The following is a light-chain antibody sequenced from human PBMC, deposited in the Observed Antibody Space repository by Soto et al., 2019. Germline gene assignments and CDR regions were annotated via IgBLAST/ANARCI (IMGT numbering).Light chain of an antibody. J-gene: IGKJ3*01. Sequence: EIVLTQSPATLSLSPGERATLSCRASQSVNTYLAWYQQKPGQAPRLLIYDASNRATGIPARFSGSGSGTDFTLTISSLEAEDFAVYYCQQRSNWPPLFTFGPGTKVDIK. V-gene: IGKV3-11*01. CDR3: QQRSNWPPLFT. CDR2: DAS. CDR1: QSVNTY.